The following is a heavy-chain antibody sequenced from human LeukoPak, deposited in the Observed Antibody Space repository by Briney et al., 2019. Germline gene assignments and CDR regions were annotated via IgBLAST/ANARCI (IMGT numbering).Heavy chain of an antibody. CDR3: ARVYGDSTFDY. Sequence: SDTLSLTCTVSGGSMTSYYWSWIRQPPGKGLEWIGSIYYSGSSNYKSSLKSRVSISVNTSKNQFSLKLNSVTAADTALYYCARVYGDSTFDYWGQGTLVTVSS. CDR1: GGSMTSYY. CDR2: IYYSGSS. V-gene: IGHV4-59*08. D-gene: IGHD4-17*01. J-gene: IGHJ4*02.